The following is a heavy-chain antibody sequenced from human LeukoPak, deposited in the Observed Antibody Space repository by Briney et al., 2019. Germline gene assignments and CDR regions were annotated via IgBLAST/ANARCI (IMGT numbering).Heavy chain of an antibody. V-gene: IGHV4-59*01. J-gene: IGHJ5*02. CDR3: ARDSSGYSRQNWFDP. CDR2: IYYSGST. Sequence: SETLSLTCTVSGGSIGSYYWSWIRQPPGKGLEWIGYIYYSGSTNYNPSLKSRVTISVDTSKNQFSLKLSSVTAADTAVYYCARDSSGYSRQNWFDPWGQGTLVTVSS. CDR1: GGSIGSYY. D-gene: IGHD3-22*01.